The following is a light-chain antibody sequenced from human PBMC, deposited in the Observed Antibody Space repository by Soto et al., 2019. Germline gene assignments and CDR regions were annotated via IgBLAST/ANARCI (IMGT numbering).Light chain of an antibody. V-gene: IGKV1-5*01. J-gene: IGKJ1*01. CDR2: DAS. Sequence: DIHMTQSPSTLSASVGDRITITCRASQSIGTWLAWYQHRPGKAPSLLIYDASTLRSGVPSRFSGSGSGTEFTLTISSLQADDFATYYCQQYSSRSTFGQGTKVDIK. CDR3: QQYSSRST. CDR1: QSIGTW.